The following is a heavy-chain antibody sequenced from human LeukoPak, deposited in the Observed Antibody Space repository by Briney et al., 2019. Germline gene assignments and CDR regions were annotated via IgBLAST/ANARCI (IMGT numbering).Heavy chain of an antibody. V-gene: IGHV3-21*01. CDR1: GFTFSSCG. CDR3: ARAPLSGNSYSGSYYPDY. D-gene: IGHD1-26*01. Sequence: GGSLRLSCAASGFTFSSCGMTWVRQAPGKGLEWVSSISGSDGGTYYADSVKGRFTISRDNAKNSLYLQMHSLRAEDTAVYYCARAPLSGNSYSGSYYPDYWGQGTLVTVSS. J-gene: IGHJ4*02. CDR2: ISGSDGGT.